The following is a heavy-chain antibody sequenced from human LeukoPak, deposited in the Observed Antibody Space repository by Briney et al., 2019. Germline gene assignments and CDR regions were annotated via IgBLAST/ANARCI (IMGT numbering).Heavy chain of an antibody. D-gene: IGHD3-22*01. Sequence: SETLSLTCTVSGGSISSYYWSWIRQPPGKGLEWIGEINHSGSTNYNPSLKSRVTISVDTSKNQFSLKLSSVTAADTAVYYCARGGDFLVVINPTINFDYWGQGTLVTVSS. V-gene: IGHV4-34*01. CDR2: INHSGST. J-gene: IGHJ4*02. CDR1: GGSISSYY. CDR3: ARGGDFLVVINPTINFDY.